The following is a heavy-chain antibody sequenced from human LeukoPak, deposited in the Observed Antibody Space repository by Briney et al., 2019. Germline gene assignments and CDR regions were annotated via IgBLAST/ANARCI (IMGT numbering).Heavy chain of an antibody. CDR1: GFSFISYS. D-gene: IGHD1-7*01. Sequence: PGGSLRLSCAASGFSFISYSMNWVRQAPGKGLEWVSSISSSSSTISYADSVKGRFTISRDNAKNSLYLQMNSLRAEDTAVYYCARVLGGTTVDYWGQGTLVTVSS. V-gene: IGHV3-48*01. CDR3: ARVLGGTTVDY. J-gene: IGHJ4*02. CDR2: ISSSSSTI.